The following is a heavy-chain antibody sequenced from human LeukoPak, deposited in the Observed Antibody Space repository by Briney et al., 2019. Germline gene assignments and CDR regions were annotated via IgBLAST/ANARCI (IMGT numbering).Heavy chain of an antibody. D-gene: IGHD3-22*01. V-gene: IGHV4-39*01. CDR2: VCDRGTT. J-gene: IGHJ4*02. CDR3: ARHDYDSSGYRRDYYFDF. CDR1: GITLSNYG. Sequence: GSLSLSCAVSGITLSNYGMSWVRQPPGKGLEGIGSVCDRGTTFYNPSLKSRLAMSVDTSENQFSLRMRFVPAADTSVYYCARHDYDSSGYRRDYYFDFWGQGTPVTVSS.